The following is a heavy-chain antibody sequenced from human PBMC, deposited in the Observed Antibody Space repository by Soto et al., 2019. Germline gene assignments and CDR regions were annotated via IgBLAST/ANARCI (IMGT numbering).Heavy chain of an antibody. V-gene: IGHV1-69*06. CDR2: IIPISGAA. CDR1: GRRSTTYV. CDR3: SFYWTGDVVHFMDG. Sequence: GQLSSTAPGRRSTTYVAPWVRHAPGQGIDCMGRIIPISGAANYAQKLQGRVTITADKSTSTSYMELSSLRAEDAAGYYCSFYWTGDVVHFMDGCGKGTQVTLAS. D-gene: IGHD2-8*02. J-gene: IGHJ4*01.